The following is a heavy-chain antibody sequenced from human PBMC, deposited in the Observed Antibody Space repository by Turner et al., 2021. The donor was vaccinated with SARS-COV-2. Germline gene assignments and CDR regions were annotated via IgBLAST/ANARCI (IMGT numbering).Heavy chain of an antibody. CDR2: ISSSEGTM. V-gene: IGHV3-48*01. CDR3: AKEAKAIDY. CDR1: GFRFIRST. Sequence: EVQLVESGGGLVQPGGSLRLSCAASGFRFIRSTMTCVRQAPGRVLEWVSSISSSEGTMYYADSVKGRFSIARDNAKNSLYLQMNSLRAEDTALYYCAKEAKAIDYWGQGTLVTVSS. J-gene: IGHJ4*02.